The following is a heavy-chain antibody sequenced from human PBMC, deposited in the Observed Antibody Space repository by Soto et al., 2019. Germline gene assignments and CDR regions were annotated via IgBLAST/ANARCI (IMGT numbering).Heavy chain of an antibody. V-gene: IGHV4-30-4*01. CDR3: AREGGESSDGLYYFDS. CDR1: GGSISSDNY. J-gene: IGHJ4*02. CDR2: IYYSGNT. D-gene: IGHD3-16*01. Sequence: SETLSLTCTVSGGSISSDNYCCWLRHPPRKGLERIGHIYYSGNTDYNPSLKSRLAISIDTSKNQFSLKLSSVTAADTAVYFCAREGGESSDGLYYFDSWGQGSLVTVSS.